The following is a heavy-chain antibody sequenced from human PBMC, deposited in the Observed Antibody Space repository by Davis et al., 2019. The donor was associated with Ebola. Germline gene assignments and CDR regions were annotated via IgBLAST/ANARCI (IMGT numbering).Heavy chain of an antibody. CDR1: GYSFTSYW. V-gene: IGHV5-51*01. Sequence: GESLKISCTGSGYSFTSYWIGWVRQTPAKGLECKGIIHPGDSDTRYSPSFQGQVTISADKSTSTAYLQWSSLKASDTAMYYCARPRSTSWYEFSDWDQGTLVTVSS. CDR3: ARPRSTSWYEFSD. J-gene: IGHJ4*02. D-gene: IGHD6-13*01. CDR2: IHPGDSDT.